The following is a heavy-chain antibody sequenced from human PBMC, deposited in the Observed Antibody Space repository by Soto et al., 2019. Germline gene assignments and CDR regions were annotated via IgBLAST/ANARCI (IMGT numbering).Heavy chain of an antibody. CDR1: GFTFSSYA. CDR2: IGGSGGST. V-gene: IGHV3-23*01. J-gene: IGHJ4*02. Sequence: EVQLLESGGGLVQPVGSLRLSFAASGFTFSSYAMSWVRQAPGKGLEWVSAIGGSGGSTYYADSVKGRFTISRDNSKNTLYLQMNSLRSEDTAVYYCANDQPRDSSGYYYDYWGQGTLVTVSS. CDR3: ANDQPRDSSGYYYDY. D-gene: IGHD3-22*01.